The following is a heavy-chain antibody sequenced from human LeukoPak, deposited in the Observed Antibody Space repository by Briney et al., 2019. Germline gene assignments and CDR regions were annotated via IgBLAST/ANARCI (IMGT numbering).Heavy chain of an antibody. CDR3: ARGARSGYAKY. J-gene: IGHJ4*02. V-gene: IGHV3-7*01. D-gene: IGHD5-12*01. Sequence: GGSLRLSCAASGFTFSSYWMSWVRQAPGKGLEWVANIKQDGSEKYYEDSVKGRFTISRDNAKNSLYLQMNSLRAEDTAVYYCARGARSGYAKYWGQGTLVTVSS. CDR2: IKQDGSEK. CDR1: GFTFSSYW.